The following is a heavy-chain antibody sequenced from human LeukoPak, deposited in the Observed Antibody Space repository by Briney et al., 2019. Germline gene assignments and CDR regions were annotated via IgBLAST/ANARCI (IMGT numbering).Heavy chain of an antibody. J-gene: IGHJ4*02. CDR3: AKEAITMVRGVIPN. CDR2: LSSSGRST. V-gene: IGHV3-23*01. CDR1: GFTFTTYA. D-gene: IGHD3-10*01. Sequence: GGSLRLSCEASGFTFTTYAMSWVRQAPGKGLEWISTLSSSGRSTYYADSVKGRFTISRDNSKNTLYLQMNSLRAEDTAVYYCAKEAITMVRGVIPNWGQGTLVTVSS.